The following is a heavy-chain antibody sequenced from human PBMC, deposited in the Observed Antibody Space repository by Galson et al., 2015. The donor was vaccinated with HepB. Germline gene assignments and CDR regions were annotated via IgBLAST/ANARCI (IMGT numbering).Heavy chain of an antibody. D-gene: IGHD2-15*01. CDR3: ARDYGSYSGGGWYSVAFDI. CDR1: GITFSGCS. J-gene: IGHJ3*02. CDR2: ISSSGTGI. V-gene: IGHV3-48*01. Sequence: SLRLSCAASGITFSGCSMNWVRQAPGKGLEWVSYISSSGTGIHYTDSVKGRFTISRDNSKNTLYLEMNSLRAEDTAVYYCARDYGSYSGGGWYSVAFDIWGQGTMVTVSS.